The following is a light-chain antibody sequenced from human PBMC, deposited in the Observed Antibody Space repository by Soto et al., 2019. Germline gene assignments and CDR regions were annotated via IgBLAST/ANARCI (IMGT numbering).Light chain of an antibody. V-gene: IGKV1-5*03. CDR2: KAS. CDR3: QQVDSYPRT. J-gene: IGKJ1*01. CDR1: QSISSW. Sequence: DLQMTQSPSALSASVGDRVTITCRASQSISSWLAWYQQKPGKAPKLLVYKASTLESGVPSRFSASGSGTEFTLTISSLQPDDFATYYCQQVDSYPRTFGQGTRVEI.